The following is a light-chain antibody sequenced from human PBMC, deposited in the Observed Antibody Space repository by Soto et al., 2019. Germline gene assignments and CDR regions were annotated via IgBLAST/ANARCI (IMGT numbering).Light chain of an antibody. CDR3: SSYAGSNNLV. CDR1: SSDIGGYNY. CDR2: EVN. Sequence: QSALTQPPSASGSLGQSVTISCTGTSSDIGGYNYVSWYQQHPGKVPKLMIFEVNKRPSGVPDRFSGSKSGRTASLTVSGLQAEDEADYYCSSYAGSNNLVFGGGTKVTVL. V-gene: IGLV2-8*01. J-gene: IGLJ3*02.